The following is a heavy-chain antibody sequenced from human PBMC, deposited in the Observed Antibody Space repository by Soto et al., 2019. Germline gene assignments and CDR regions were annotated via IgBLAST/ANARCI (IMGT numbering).Heavy chain of an antibody. J-gene: IGHJ5*02. V-gene: IGHV3-23*01. Sequence: PGGSLRLSCVASGFTFSNYDTSWVRQAPGKGLAWVSTISGGGGSTYYADSVKGRFTISRDNSKNTLYVQMSSLRAEDTAVYYCAKGVATTRTSSWFDPWGQGTLVTVSS. D-gene: IGHD1-1*01. CDR2: ISGGGGST. CDR3: AKGVATTRTSSWFDP. CDR1: GFTFSNYD.